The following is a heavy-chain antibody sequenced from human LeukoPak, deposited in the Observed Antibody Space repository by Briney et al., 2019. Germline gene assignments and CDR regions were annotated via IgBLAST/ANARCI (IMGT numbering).Heavy chain of an antibody. CDR2: ISYDGSNK. Sequence: GGSLRLSCAASGFTFSSYGMHWVRQAPGKGREWVAVISYDGSNKYYADSVKGRFTISRDNSNNTLYVQMNSLRAEDTAVYYCAKSRSGSANWALQIFDNWGQGTLVTVSS. V-gene: IGHV3-30*18. CDR1: GFTFSSYG. D-gene: IGHD1-1*01. CDR3: AKSRSGSANWALQIFDN. J-gene: IGHJ5*02.